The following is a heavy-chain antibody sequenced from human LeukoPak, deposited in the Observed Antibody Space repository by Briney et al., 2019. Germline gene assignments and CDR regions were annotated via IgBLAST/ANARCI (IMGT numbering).Heavy chain of an antibody. CDR3: AVADVLRYFDGRAVVVTSDG. V-gene: IGHV4-38-2*02. D-gene: IGHD3-9*01. Sequence: PSETLSLTCTVSGYSISSGHYWGWLWQPPGKGLEWIGNIYYSGRTYYIPSLKSRDTISVDTSKNHFSVKLSSVTAAGLVVYSCAVADVLRYFDGRAVVVTSDGWGQRTPVTVSS. CDR1: GYSISSGHY. J-gene: IGHJ4*02. CDR2: IYYSGRT.